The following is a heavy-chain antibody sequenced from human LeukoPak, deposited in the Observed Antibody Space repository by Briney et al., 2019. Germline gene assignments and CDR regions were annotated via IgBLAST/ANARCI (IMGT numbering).Heavy chain of an antibody. CDR1: GYTFTGYY. Sequence: ASVKLSCKASGYTFTGYYMHWARQAPGQGLEWMGWINPNSGGTNYAQKFQGRVTMTRDTSISTAYMELSRLRSDDTAVYYCARGLDPDIVVVPAAARSQYCQHWGQGTLVTVSS. J-gene: IGHJ1*01. CDR2: INPNSGGT. CDR3: ARGLDPDIVVVPAAARSQYCQH. D-gene: IGHD2-2*01. V-gene: IGHV1-2*02.